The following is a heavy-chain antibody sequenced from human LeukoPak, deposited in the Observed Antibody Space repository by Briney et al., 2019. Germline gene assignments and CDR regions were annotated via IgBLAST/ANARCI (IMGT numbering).Heavy chain of an antibody. J-gene: IGHJ3*02. D-gene: IGHD3-22*01. V-gene: IGHV4-30-4*08. CDR3: ARDRSYYYDSSGAFDI. Sequence: SETLSLTCTVSGGSIGSGYYYWSWIRQPPGKGLEWIGYIYYSGSTYYNPSLKSRVTISVDTSKNQFSLKLSSVTAADTAVYYCARDRSYYYDSSGAFDIWGQGTMVTVSS. CDR2: IYYSGST. CDR1: GGSIGSGYYY.